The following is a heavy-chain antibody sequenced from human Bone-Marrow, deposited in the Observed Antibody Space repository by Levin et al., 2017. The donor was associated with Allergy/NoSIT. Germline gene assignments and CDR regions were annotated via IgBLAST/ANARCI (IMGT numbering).Heavy chain of an antibody. CDR2: ISNNGDAT. Sequence: LSLTCAASGFTFSTYAMSWVRQAPGKGLEWVSAISNNGDATYYPDSVKGRFTISRDNSKNTLYLQMNSLRADDTAVYYCARESVATSYADRWGQGTLVTVSS. D-gene: IGHD5-12*01. CDR3: ARESVATSYADR. V-gene: IGHV3-23*01. CDR1: GFTFSTYA. J-gene: IGHJ5*02.